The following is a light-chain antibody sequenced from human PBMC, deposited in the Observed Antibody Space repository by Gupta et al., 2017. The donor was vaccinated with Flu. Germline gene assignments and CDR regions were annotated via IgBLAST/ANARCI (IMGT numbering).Light chain of an antibody. CDR1: HSIRNY. CDR2: RAS. Sequence: SCLYASVGDRVTIPCRSSHSIRNYLNWYKQKPGEAPKHLVYRASSWQSGGPSRFSGSGSGKDFALTISSRQQEDCTAYFCQQTYNTPLLTFGHGTKVDIK. J-gene: IGKJ1*01. CDR3: QQTYNTPLLT. V-gene: IGKV1-39*01.